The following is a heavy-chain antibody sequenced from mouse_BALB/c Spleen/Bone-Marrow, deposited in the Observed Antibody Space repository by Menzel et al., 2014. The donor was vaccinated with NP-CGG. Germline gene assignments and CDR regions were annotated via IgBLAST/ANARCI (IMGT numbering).Heavy chain of an antibody. CDR3: TRSELRRGGYALDY. V-gene: IGHV1S81*02. D-gene: IGHD2-12*01. CDR2: ISPSNGRS. J-gene: IGHJ4*01. Sequence: QVQLQQSRAELVKPGASVKLSCKASGYSFTSYWMHWVKQRPGQGLEWIGEISPSNGRSNYNEKFKSKATLTVDKSSSTAYMQLSGLTSEDSAVYYCTRSELRRGGYALDYWGLGTSVTGSS. CDR1: GYSFTSYW.